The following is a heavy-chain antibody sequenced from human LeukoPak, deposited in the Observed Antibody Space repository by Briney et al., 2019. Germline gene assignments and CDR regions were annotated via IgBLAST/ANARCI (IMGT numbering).Heavy chain of an antibody. CDR3: ARRQQLVAPFDY. V-gene: IGHV4-59*08. Sequence: SETLSLTCTVSGGSISRYYWSWIRQPPGEGLEWIGNIYYSGSTNYNPSLKSRVTISVDTSKNQFSLKLSSVTAADTAVYYCARRQQLVAPFDYWGQGTLVTVSS. J-gene: IGHJ4*02. D-gene: IGHD6-13*01. CDR1: GGSISRYY. CDR2: IYYSGST.